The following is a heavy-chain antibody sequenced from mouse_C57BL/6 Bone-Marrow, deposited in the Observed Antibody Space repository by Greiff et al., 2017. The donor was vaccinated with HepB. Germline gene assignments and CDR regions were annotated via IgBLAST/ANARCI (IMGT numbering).Heavy chain of an antibody. CDR2: IYPGDGDT. Sequence: VQRVESGPELVKPGASVKISCKASGYAFSSSWMNWVKQRPGKGLEWIGRIYPGDGDTNYNGKFKGKATLTADKSSSTAYMQLSSLTSEDSAVYFCARETGAWFAYWGQGTLVTVSA. J-gene: IGHJ3*01. V-gene: IGHV1-82*01. CDR1: GYAFSSSW. CDR3: ARETGAWFAY. D-gene: IGHD4-1*01.